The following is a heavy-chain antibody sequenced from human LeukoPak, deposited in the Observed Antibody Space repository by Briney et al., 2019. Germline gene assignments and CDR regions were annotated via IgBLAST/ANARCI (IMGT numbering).Heavy chain of an antibody. D-gene: IGHD3-22*01. CDR3: ASLYDSTVFDY. CDR1: GGSISSSSYY. J-gene: IGHJ4*02. CDR2: IYYSGST. Sequence: PSQTLSLTCTVSGGSISSSSYYWGWIRQPPGKGLERIGSIYYSGSTYYNPSLKSRVTISVDTSKNQFSLKLSSVTAADTAVYYCASLYDSTVFDYWGQGTLVTVSS. V-gene: IGHV4-39*07.